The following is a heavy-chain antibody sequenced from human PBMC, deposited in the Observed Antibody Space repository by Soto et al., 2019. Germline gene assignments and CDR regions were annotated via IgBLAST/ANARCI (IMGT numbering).Heavy chain of an antibody. CDR1: GFSFSSYA. D-gene: IGHD2-21*02. J-gene: IGHJ4*02. CDR3: AKDRDPYYFDY. CDR2: ISGSGAST. Sequence: EVQLLESGGGLVQPGGSLRLSCAASGFSFSSYAMNWVRQAPGKGLEWVSAISGSGASTYYADSVKGRFTISRDNSKNTLYLQMNSLRAEDTAVYYCAKDRDPYYFDYWGQGTLVTVSS. V-gene: IGHV3-23*01.